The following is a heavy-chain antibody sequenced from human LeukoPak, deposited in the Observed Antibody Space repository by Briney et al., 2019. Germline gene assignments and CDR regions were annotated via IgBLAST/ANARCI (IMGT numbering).Heavy chain of an antibody. CDR1: GFTFSSYA. D-gene: IGHD3-22*01. Sequence: PGGSLRLSCAASGFTFSSYAMSWVRQAPGKGLEWVSAISGSGGSTYYADSVKGRFTISRDNAKNSLYLQMNSLRAEDTAVYYCARDFDQVVVAPGSALDYWGQGTLVTVSS. V-gene: IGHV3-23*01. J-gene: IGHJ4*02. CDR3: ARDFDQVVVAPGSALDY. CDR2: ISGSGGST.